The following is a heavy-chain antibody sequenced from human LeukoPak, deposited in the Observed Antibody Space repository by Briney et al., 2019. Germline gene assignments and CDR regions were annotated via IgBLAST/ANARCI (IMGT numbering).Heavy chain of an antibody. CDR1: GFTFSDYY. J-gene: IGHJ4*02. CDR2: ISSSGSTI. Sequence: GGSLRLSCAASGFTFSDYYMSWIRQAPGKGLEWASYISSSGSTIYYADSVKGRFTISRDNAKSSLYLQMNSLRAEDTAVYYCAGYDSSGYYPRYWGQGTLVTVSS. CDR3: AGYDSSGYYPRY. D-gene: IGHD3-22*01. V-gene: IGHV3-11*01.